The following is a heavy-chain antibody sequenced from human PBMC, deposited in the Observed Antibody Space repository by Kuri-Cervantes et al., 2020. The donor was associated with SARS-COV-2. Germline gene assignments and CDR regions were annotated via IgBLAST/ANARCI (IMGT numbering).Heavy chain of an antibody. D-gene: IGHD3-16*01. CDR3: ARDGAGFGDFDY. J-gene: IGHJ4*02. CDR2: ISYDGSNK. V-gene: IGHV3-30-3*01. CDR1: GFTFSSYA. Sequence: GESLKISCAASGFTFSSYAMHWVRQAPGKGLEWVAVISYDGSNKYYADSVKGRFTISRDNAKNSLYLQMNSLRAEDTAVYYCARDGAGFGDFDYWGQGTLVTVSS.